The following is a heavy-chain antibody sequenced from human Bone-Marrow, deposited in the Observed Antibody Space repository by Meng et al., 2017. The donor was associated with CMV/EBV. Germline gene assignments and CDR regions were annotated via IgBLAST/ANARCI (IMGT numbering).Heavy chain of an antibody. CDR1: DGSISSSNYY. CDR2: IYYSGST. CDR3: AGHAVITIYWYGRCWFDP. J-gene: IGHJ5*02. D-gene: IGHD3-3*01. V-gene: IGHV4-39*01. Sequence: SETLSLTCTVSDGSISSSNYYWGWSRQPPGKGLEWIGRIYYSGSTYYNPSLKSRVTISIDTSKTQFSLKLTSVTAADTAVYYCAGHAVITIYWYGRCWFDPWGQGTLVTVSS.